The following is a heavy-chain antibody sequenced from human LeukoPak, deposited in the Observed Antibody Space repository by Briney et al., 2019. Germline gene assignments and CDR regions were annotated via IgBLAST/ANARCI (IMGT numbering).Heavy chain of an antibody. V-gene: IGHV4-61*02. CDR2: IYTSGST. D-gene: IGHD3-22*01. Sequence: SETLSLTCTVSGGSISSGSYYWSWIRQPAGKGLEWIGRIYTSGSTNYNPSLKSRGTISVDTSKNQFSLKISAVTAADTAVYYCAGERKGDSSGYYFDYWGQGTLVTVSS. J-gene: IGHJ4*02. CDR3: AGERKGDSSGYYFDY. CDR1: GGSISSGSYY.